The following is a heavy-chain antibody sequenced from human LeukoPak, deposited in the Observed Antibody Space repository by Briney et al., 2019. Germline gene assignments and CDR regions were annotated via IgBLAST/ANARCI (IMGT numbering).Heavy chain of an antibody. CDR3: ASAGIAVAGQRAFDI. V-gene: IGHV1-18*04. CDR1: AYTFTSYG. D-gene: IGHD6-19*01. J-gene: IGHJ3*02. CDR2: ISAYNGNT. Sequence: ASVKVSCKTSAYTFTSYGISWVRQAPGQGLDWMGWISAYNGNTNYAQKLQGRVTMTTDPSTSTAYMELRSLRSDDTAVYYCASAGIAVAGQRAFDIWGQGTMVTASS.